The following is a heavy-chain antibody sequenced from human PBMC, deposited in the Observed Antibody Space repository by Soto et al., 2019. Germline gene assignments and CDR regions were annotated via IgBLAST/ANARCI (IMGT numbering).Heavy chain of an antibody. D-gene: IGHD3-22*01. Sequence: VKVSCKALRGTFTNYAFSWVRQAPGQGLEWMGGIMPFFGSGNYAQKFQGRINITADESTSSVYLELTSLRSEDTAVYYCARDRAGYYSHFVYWGQGTRVTVPQ. CDR1: RGTFTNYA. CDR2: IMPFFGSG. J-gene: IGHJ4*02. CDR3: ARDRAGYYSHFVY. V-gene: IGHV1-69*01.